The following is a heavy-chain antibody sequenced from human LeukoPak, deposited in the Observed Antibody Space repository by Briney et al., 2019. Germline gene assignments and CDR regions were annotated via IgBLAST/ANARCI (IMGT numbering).Heavy chain of an antibody. CDR2: INSDGSST. CDR1: GFTFSSYW. J-gene: IGHJ4*02. D-gene: IGHD2-15*01. Sequence: GGSLRLSCAASGFTFSSYWMHWVHQAPGKGLVWVSRINSDGSSTSYADSVKGRFTISRDNAKNTLYLQMNSLRAEDTAVYYCARWGYCSGGSCYGGSPGFDYWGQGTLVTVSS. V-gene: IGHV3-74*01. CDR3: ARWGYCSGGSCYGGSPGFDY.